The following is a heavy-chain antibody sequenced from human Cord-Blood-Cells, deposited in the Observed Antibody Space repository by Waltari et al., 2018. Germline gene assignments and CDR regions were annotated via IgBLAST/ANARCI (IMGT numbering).Heavy chain of an antibody. V-gene: IGHV4-34*01. CDR1: GGSFSGYS. D-gene: IGHD2-2*02. Sequence: HLQQWGAGMFKPSETLSLTCAVYGGSFSGYSCSWTRHPPWNGLEWIGEINHSGSTNYNPSLKSRGTISVDTSKTQFALKLSSVTAADTAVYYCARVYCSSTSCYTPFYYYYGMDVWGQGTTVTVSS. J-gene: IGHJ6*02. CDR3: ARVYCSSTSCYTPFYYYYGMDV. CDR2: INHSGST.